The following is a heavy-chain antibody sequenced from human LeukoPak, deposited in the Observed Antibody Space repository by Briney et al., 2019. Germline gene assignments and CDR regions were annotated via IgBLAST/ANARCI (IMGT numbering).Heavy chain of an antibody. Sequence: PSETLSLTCTVSGGSISSSSYYWGWIRQPPGKGLEWIGSIYYSGSTYYNPSLKSRVTISVDTSKNQFSLKLSSVTAADTAVYYCARQGRVLMVYARGYYMDVWGKGTTVTVSS. CDR3: ARQGRVLMVYARGYYMDV. CDR1: GGSISSSSYY. D-gene: IGHD2-8*01. J-gene: IGHJ6*03. CDR2: IYYSGST. V-gene: IGHV4-39*01.